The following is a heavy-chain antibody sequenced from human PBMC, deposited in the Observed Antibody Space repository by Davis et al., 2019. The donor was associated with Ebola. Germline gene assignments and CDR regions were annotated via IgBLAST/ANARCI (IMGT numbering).Heavy chain of an antibody. CDR3: ARGIGIVATIGGPYYFDY. CDR2: IKQDGSEK. Sequence: GESLKISCAASGFTFSSYWMSWVRQAPGKGLEWVANIKQDGSEKYYVDSVKGRFTISRDNAKNSLYLQMNSLRAEDTAVYYCARGIGIVATIGGPYYFDYWGQGTLVTVSS. D-gene: IGHD5-12*01. J-gene: IGHJ4*02. V-gene: IGHV3-7*01. CDR1: GFTFSSYW.